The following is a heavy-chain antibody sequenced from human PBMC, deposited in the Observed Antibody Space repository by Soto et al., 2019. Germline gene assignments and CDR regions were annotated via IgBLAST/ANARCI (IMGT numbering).Heavy chain of an antibody. D-gene: IGHD4-17*01. CDR2: IIPILGIA. CDR3: ARTHYGDWVFAY. J-gene: IGHJ4*02. V-gene: IGHV1-69*02. Sequence: QVQLVQSGAEVKKPGSSVKVSCKASGGTFSSYTISWVRQAPGQGLEGMGRIIPILGIANYAQKFQGRVTITADKSTSTAYIELSSLRSEDTAVYYCARTHYGDWVFAYWGQGTLVTVSS. CDR1: GGTFSSYT.